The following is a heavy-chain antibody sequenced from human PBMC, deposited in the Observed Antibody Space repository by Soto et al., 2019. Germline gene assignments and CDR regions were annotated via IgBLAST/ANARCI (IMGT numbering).Heavy chain of an antibody. Sequence: GGALRLSCAASGFTFSSYGMHWVRQAPGKGLEWVAAISYDGYNKYYADSVKGRFSISRDNSKKTLALQMNSLRVEDTAVYYCAKDPDIVGVAVAMHTTYFDYWSQGTLVTVSS. D-gene: IGHD2-2*01. V-gene: IGHV3-30*18. CDR2: ISYDGYNK. CDR1: GFTFSSYG. J-gene: IGHJ4*02. CDR3: AKDPDIVGVAVAMHTTYFDY.